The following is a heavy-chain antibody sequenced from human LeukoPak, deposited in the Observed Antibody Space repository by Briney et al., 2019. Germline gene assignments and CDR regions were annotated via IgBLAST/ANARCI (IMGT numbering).Heavy chain of an antibody. D-gene: IGHD6-19*01. CDR2: ISRSSNDI. Sequence: GGSLRLSCVGSGFSFSSYSFNWVRQAPGKGLEWVSCISRSSNDIYYADSVKGRFTISRDNSKDTLYLQMNSLRAEDTAVYYCARAAVAGGVNFGDWGQGTLVTVSS. CDR1: GFSFSSYS. CDR3: ARAAVAGGVNFGD. V-gene: IGHV3-21*04. J-gene: IGHJ4*02.